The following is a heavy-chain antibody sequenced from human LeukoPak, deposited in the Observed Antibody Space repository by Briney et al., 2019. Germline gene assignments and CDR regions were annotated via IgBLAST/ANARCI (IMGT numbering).Heavy chain of an antibody. CDR1: GFVVSGNY. Sequence: GGSLRLSCAASGFVVSGNYMSWVRQAPGKGLEWVSVLRNDGSTNYADSVKGRFTISRDNAKNSLYLQMNSLRAEDTAVYYCARTYSNYPYYFDYWGQGTLVTVSS. V-gene: IGHV3-66*01. CDR3: ARTYSNYPYYFDY. J-gene: IGHJ4*02. D-gene: IGHD4-11*01. CDR2: LRNDGST.